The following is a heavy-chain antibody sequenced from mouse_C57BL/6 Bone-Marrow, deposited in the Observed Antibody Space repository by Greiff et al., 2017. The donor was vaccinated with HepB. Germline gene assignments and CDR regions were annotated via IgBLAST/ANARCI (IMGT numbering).Heavy chain of an antibody. D-gene: IGHD1-1*01. CDR2: IDPSDSST. CDR3: AREGLL. CDR1: GYTFPRYL. Sequence: QVPLQPPGAELVLPGASVQLSCQASGYTFPRYLMHWVKQRPGQGLEWIGEIDPSDSSTNYNQKFKGKSTLTVDKSSSTAYMQLSSLTSEDSAVYYCAREGLLWGQGTTRTVSS. J-gene: IGHJ2*01. V-gene: IGHV1-69*01.